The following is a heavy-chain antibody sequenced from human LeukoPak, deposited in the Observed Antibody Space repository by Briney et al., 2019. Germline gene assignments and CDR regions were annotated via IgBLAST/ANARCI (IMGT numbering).Heavy chain of an antibody. CDR1: GFTFSSYS. CDR3: AELGITMIGGV. Sequence: PGGALRLSCAASGFTFSSYSMNWVRQAPGKGLEWVSSISSSSSYIYYADSVKGRFTISRDNAKNSLYLQMNSLRAEDTAVYYCAELGITMIGGVWGKGTTVTISS. J-gene: IGHJ6*04. CDR2: ISSSSSYI. V-gene: IGHV3-21*01. D-gene: IGHD3-10*02.